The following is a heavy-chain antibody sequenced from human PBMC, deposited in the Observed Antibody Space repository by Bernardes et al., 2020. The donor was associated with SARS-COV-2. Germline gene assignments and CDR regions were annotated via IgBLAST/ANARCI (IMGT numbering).Heavy chain of an antibody. J-gene: IGHJ5*02. CDR3: ATVVGYSYGGGWFDP. CDR2: IGADNGNT. D-gene: IGHD5-18*01. Sequence: ASVKVSCKASGYTFTSYGISWVRQAPGQGLEWMGWIGADNGNTNYAQKFQGRVTMTTDTSTSTGYMELRSLRSDDTAVYYCATVVGYSYGGGWFDPWGQGTLVTVSS. V-gene: IGHV1-18*01. CDR1: GYTFTSYG.